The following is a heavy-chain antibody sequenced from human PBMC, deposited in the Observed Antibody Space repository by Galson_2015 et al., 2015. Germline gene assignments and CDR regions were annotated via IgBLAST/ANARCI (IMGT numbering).Heavy chain of an antibody. J-gene: IGHJ4*02. D-gene: IGHD4-23*01. CDR1: GGSFSGYY. V-gene: IGHV4-34*01. CDR2: INHSGST. Sequence: ETLSLTCAVYGGSFSGYYWSWIRQPPGKGLEWIGEINHSGSTNYNPSLKSRVTISVDTSKNQFSLKLSSVTAADTAVYYCARNYGGLFDYWGQGTLVTVSS. CDR3: ARNYGGLFDY.